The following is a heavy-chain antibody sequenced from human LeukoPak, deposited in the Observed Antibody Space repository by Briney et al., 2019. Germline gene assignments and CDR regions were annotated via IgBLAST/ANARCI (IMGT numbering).Heavy chain of an antibody. J-gene: IGHJ4*02. D-gene: IGHD2-2*01. CDR2: ILPHSGGT. Sequence: ASVKVSCKASGYSFSVYYIQWLRQVPGEGLEWVGWILPHSGGTYYAQKFRGRVTMTTDTSINTAYMELSRLQSDDTGIYFCARPPRDLVSAAPFDYWGQGTLVADSS. CDR1: GYSFSVYY. V-gene: IGHV1-2*02. CDR3: ARPPRDLVSAAPFDY.